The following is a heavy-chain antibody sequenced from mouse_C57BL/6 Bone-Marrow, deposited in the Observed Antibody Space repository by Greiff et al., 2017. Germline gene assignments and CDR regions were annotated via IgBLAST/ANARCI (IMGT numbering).Heavy chain of an antibody. CDR2: IDPSDSYT. D-gene: IGHD3-2*02. V-gene: IGHV1-50*01. Sequence: QVQLQQPGAELVKPGASVKLSCKASGYTFTSYWMQWVKQRPGQGLEWIGEIDPSDSYTNYNSKFKGKATLTVDTSSSTASMQLSSLTSEDSAVYYCARPLDSSGYVWFAYWGQGTLVTVSA. CDR1: GYTFTSYW. CDR3: ARPLDSSGYVWFAY. J-gene: IGHJ3*01.